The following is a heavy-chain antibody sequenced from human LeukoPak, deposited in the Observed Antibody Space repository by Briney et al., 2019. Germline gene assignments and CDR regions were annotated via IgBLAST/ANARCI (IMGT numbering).Heavy chain of an antibody. CDR2: IYYSGTT. CDR1: GGSISSYY. CDR3: ARGVYIAXAQYGY. D-gene: IGHD6-13*01. V-gene: IGHV4-59*01. Sequence: SETLSLTCTVSGGSISSYYWSWIRQPPGKGLEWIGYIYYSGTTNYNPSLKSRVTISVDTSKNQFSLKLSSVTAADTAVYYCARGVYIAXAQYGYWGQGTLVTVSS. J-gene: IGHJ4*02.